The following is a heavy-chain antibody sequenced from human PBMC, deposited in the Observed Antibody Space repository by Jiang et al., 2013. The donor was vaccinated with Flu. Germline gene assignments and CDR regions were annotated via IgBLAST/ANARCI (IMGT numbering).Heavy chain of an antibody. J-gene: IGHJ4*02. Sequence: GLVKPSQTLSLTCTVSGGSISSGGYYWSWIRQHPGKGLEWIGYIYYSGSTYYNPSLKSRVTISVDTSKNQFSLKLSSVTAADTAVYYCARVVVATIFGVVISRYFDYWGQGTLVTVSS. CDR1: GGSISSGGYY. V-gene: IGHV4-31*03. CDR2: IYYSGST. CDR3: ARVVVATIFGVVISRYFDY. D-gene: IGHD3-3*01.